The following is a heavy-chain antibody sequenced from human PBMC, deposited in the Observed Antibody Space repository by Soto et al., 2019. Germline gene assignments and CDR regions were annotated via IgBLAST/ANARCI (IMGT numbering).Heavy chain of an antibody. V-gene: IGHV3-23*01. J-gene: IGHJ4*02. Sequence: EVQVLESGGGLVQPGGSLRLSCAATGFTFSDFARSWVRQAPGKGLEWVSRIYGGGNGPHYADSVKGRVTISRDNSKNTLYLQMNSLRAEDTAVYYCAKMEGMDPWAYSFDYWGQGTLVTVSS. CDR3: AKMEGMDPWAYSFDY. CDR2: IYGGGNGP. CDR1: GFTFSDFA. D-gene: IGHD2-2*03.